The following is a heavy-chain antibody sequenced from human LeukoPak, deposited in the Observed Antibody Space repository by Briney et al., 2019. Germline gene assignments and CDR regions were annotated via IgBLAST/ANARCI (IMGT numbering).Heavy chain of an antibody. CDR2: INPNSGGT. CDR3: ARGGSKSLGGGTHYYDSSGYYGY. J-gene: IGHJ4*02. Sequence: ASVKVSCKASGYTFTGYYMHWVRQAPGQGLEWMGWINPNSGGTNYAQKFQGRVTMTRDTSTSTAYMELSRLRSDDTAVYYCARGGSKSLGGGTHYYDSSGYYGYWGQGTLVTVSS. D-gene: IGHD3-22*01. CDR1: GYTFTGYY. V-gene: IGHV1-2*02.